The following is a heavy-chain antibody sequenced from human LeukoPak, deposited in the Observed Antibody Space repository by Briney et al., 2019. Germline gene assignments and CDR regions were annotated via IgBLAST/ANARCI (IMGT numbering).Heavy chain of an antibody. CDR2: ISSSGSTI. D-gene: IGHD3-10*01. CDR1: GFTFSDYY. Sequence: GGSLRLSCAASGFTFSDYYMSWIRQAPGKGLEWVSYISSSGSTIYYADSVKGRFTISRDNAKNSLYLQMNSLRAEDTAVYYCARAHYYGSGSYLPFDYWGQGTLVTVSS. J-gene: IGHJ4*02. V-gene: IGHV3-11*01. CDR3: ARAHYYGSGSYLPFDY.